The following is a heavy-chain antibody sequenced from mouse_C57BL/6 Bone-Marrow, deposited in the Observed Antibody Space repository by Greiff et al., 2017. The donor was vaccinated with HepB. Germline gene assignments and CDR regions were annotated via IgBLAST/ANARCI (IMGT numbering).Heavy chain of an antibody. CDR1: GYTFTSYW. CDR2: IDPNSGGT. CDR3: ARPITTVVATRGYWYFDV. V-gene: IGHV1-72*01. D-gene: IGHD1-1*01. J-gene: IGHJ1*03. Sequence: QVHVKQPGAELVKPGASVKLSCKASGYTFTSYWMHWVKQRPGRGLEWIGRIDPNSGGTKYNEKFKSKATLTVDKPSSTAYMQLSSLTSEDSAVYYCARPITTVVATRGYWYFDVWGTGTTVTVSS.